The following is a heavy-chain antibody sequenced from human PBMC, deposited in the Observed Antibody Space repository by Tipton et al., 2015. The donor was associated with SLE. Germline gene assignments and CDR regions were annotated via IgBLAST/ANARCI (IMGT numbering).Heavy chain of an antibody. CDR1: GASISSHY. CDR2: IHESGST. J-gene: IGHJ4*02. Sequence: TLSLTCSVSGASISSHYWSWIRQSPGKGLEWIGNIHESGSTYYNPSLKSRVTLSEETSKNQFSLKLTSVTAADTAVYYCAGGGVGGYDYFDSWGQGTLVTVSS. V-gene: IGHV4-59*11. D-gene: IGHD5-12*01. CDR3: AGGGVGGYDYFDS.